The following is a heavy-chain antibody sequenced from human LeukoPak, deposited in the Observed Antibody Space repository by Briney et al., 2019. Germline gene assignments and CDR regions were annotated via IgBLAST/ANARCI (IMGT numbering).Heavy chain of an antibody. CDR1: GFTVSSNY. CDR3: ARVRLDRSERNLDAFEN. Sequence: GGSLRLSCAASGFTVSSNYMSWVRQAPGKGLEWVSSIYSGGSTYYADSVKGRFTISRDNSKNTVYLQMNSPRAEDTAVYFCARVRLDRSERNLDAFENWGQGTMVTVSS. J-gene: IGHJ3*02. D-gene: IGHD1-14*01. CDR2: IYSGGST. V-gene: IGHV3-53*01.